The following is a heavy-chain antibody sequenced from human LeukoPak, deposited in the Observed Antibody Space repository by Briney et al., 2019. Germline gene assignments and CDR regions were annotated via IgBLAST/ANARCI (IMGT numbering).Heavy chain of an antibody. V-gene: IGHV4-38-2*01. Sequence: SETLSLTCAVSGYSISSGYYWGWIRQPPGKGLEWIGSIYHSGSTYYNPSLKSRVTMSLDTSKNQFSLKLSSVTAADTAVYYCARDHYGVDAFDIWGQGTMVTVSS. CDR1: GYSISSGYY. CDR3: ARDHYGVDAFDI. J-gene: IGHJ3*02. CDR2: IYHSGST. D-gene: IGHD4-17*01.